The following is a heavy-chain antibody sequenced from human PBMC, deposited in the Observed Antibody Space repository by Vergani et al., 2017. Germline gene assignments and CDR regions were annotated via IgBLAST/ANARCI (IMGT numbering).Heavy chain of an antibody. CDR1: GFTFSSYA. V-gene: IGHV3-23*01. CDR3: ARTAGIVVVPAAIPLSEC. J-gene: IGHJ4*02. Sequence: EVQLLESGGGLVQPGGSLRLSCAASGFTFSSYAMSWVRQAPGKGLEWVSAISGSGGSTYYADSVKGRFTISRDNSTNTLYLQMNSLRAEDTAVYYCARTAGIVVVPAAIPLSECWGQGNLVTVYS. CDR2: ISGSGGST. D-gene: IGHD2-2*02.